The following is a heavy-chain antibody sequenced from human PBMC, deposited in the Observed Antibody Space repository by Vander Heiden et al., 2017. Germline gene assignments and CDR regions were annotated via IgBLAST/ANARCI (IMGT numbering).Heavy chain of an antibody. Sequence: EVQLVQSGAEVKKPGESLKISCKGSGYSFSNYWIGWVRQMPGRGLELMGIIYPADSDTRYSPSFQGQVTISADKSITTAYLQWSSLKASDTAMYDCARRPYSDSWWCEPWGQGTLGTVSS. CDR3: ARRPYSDSWWCEP. CDR2: IYPADSDT. V-gene: IGHV5-51*01. CDR1: GYSFSNYW. J-gene: IGHJ5*02. D-gene: IGHD6-13*01.